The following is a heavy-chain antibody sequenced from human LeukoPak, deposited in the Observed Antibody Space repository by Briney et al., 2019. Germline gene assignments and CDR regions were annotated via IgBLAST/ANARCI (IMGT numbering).Heavy chain of an antibody. CDR3: AKDGSWGDYYFYFYMDV. Sequence: GGSLRPSCAASGFTFGSYAMSWVRQAPGKGLVWVSAIGSSGASTFYADSVKGRYTISRDNSKNTLYIQMNSLRAEDTAVYYCAKDGSWGDYYFYFYMDVWGKGTTVTVSS. V-gene: IGHV3-23*01. CDR2: IGSSGAST. J-gene: IGHJ6*03. D-gene: IGHD3-16*01. CDR1: GFTFGSYA.